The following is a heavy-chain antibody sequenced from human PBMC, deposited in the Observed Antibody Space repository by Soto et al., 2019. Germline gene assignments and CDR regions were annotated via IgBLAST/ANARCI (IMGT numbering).Heavy chain of an antibody. D-gene: IGHD3-10*01. CDR3: AKERMGAGVRGYFDY. CDR2: IIYDGSTN. CDR1: GFTFSSYG. J-gene: IGHJ4*02. Sequence: QGQLVESGGGVVQPGRSLRLSCAASGFTFSSYGMHWVRQAPGKGLEWVAVIIYDGSTNYYADSVKGRFTISRDNSKSTLYLQMNSLRAEDTAVYYCAKERMGAGVRGYFDYWGQGTLVTVSS. V-gene: IGHV3-30*18.